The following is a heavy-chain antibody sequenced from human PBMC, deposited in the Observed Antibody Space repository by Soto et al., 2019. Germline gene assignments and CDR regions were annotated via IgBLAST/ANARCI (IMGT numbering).Heavy chain of an antibody. J-gene: IGHJ4*02. Sequence: SETLSLTCTVSGGSISSSSYYWGWIRQPPGKGLEWIGSIYYSGSTYYNPSLKSRVTISVDTSKNQFSLKLSSVTAADTAVYYCASGRRGGYSFYFDYWGQGTLVTVSS. CDR2: IYYSGST. CDR3: ASGRRGGYSFYFDY. V-gene: IGHV4-39*01. CDR1: GGSISSSSYY. D-gene: IGHD5-18*01.